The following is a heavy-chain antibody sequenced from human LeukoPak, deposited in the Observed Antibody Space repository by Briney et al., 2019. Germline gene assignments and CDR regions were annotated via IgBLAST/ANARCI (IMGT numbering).Heavy chain of an antibody. V-gene: IGHV3-23*01. CDR2: ISGSGGNT. Sequence: PGGSLRLSCAASGFTFSSYAMSWVRQAPGKGLEWVSAISGSGGNTYYADSVKGRFTISRDNSKNTLYLQMNSLRAEDTAVYYCAKDKPRIMITFGGVIVAENWFDPWGQGTLVTVSS. CDR3: AKDKPRIMITFGGVIVAENWFDP. J-gene: IGHJ5*02. CDR1: GFTFSSYA. D-gene: IGHD3-16*02.